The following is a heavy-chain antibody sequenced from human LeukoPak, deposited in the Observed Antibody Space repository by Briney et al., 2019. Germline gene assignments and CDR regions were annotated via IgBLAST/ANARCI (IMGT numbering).Heavy chain of an antibody. CDR1: GFTFSSYG. CDR3: ARVHGSGSYYDSYFDY. Sequence: GGSLRLSCAASGFTFSSYGMHWVRQAPGKGLEWVAVIWYDGSNKYYADSVKGRFTISRDNSKNTLYLQMNSLRAEDTAVYYCARVHGSGSYYDSYFDYWGQGTLVIVSS. D-gene: IGHD3-10*01. CDR2: IWYDGSNK. V-gene: IGHV3-33*01. J-gene: IGHJ4*02.